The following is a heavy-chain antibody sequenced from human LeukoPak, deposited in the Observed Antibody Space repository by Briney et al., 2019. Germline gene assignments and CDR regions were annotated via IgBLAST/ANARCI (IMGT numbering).Heavy chain of an antibody. CDR3: AHRTAAALFDY. CDR2: NSWNEDK. CDR1: GFALGTRRGG. Sequence: SGPTLFHPQPTLTLTGTFTGFALGTRRGGVGWIRQTPGKALEWLTLNSWNEDKRYSPSLNSMLTIPKDTSKNQVVLTMTNMDPVDTATYYCAHRTAAALFDYWGQGTLVTVSS. V-gene: IGHV2-5*01. J-gene: IGHJ4*02. D-gene: IGHD6-13*01.